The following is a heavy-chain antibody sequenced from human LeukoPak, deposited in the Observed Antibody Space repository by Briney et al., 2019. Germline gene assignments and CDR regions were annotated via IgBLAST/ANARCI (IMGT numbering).Heavy chain of an antibody. J-gene: IGHJ5*02. CDR1: GGTFSSYA. V-gene: IGHV1-69*04. CDR3: AREVQQLVRRWFDP. CDR2: IIPILGIA. D-gene: IGHD6-13*01. Sequence: GSSVKVSCKASGGTFSSYAISWVRQAPGQGLEWMGRIIPILGIANYAQKFQGRVTITADKSTSTAYMELSSLRSEDTAVYYCAREVQQLVRRWFDPWGQGTLVTVSS.